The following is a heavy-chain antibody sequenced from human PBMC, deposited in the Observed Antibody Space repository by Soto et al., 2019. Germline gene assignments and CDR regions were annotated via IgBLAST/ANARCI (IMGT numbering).Heavy chain of an antibody. CDR1: GFTFSSYA. Sequence: SVKVSCKASGFTFSSYAISWVRQAPGQGLEWMGGIIPTFGTANYAQKFQGRVTITADESTSTAYMELSSLRSEDTAVYYCAREIDLIAAAGAAFDIWGQGTMVTVSS. V-gene: IGHV1-69*13. CDR2: IIPTFGTA. J-gene: IGHJ3*02. D-gene: IGHD6-13*01. CDR3: AREIDLIAAAGAAFDI.